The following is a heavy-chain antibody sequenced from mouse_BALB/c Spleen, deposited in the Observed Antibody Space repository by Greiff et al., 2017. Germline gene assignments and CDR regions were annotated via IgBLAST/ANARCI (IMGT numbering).Heavy chain of an antibody. CDR3: ARGAVAPGAY. CDR1: GFNIKDYY. D-gene: IGHD1-1*01. J-gene: IGHJ3*01. CDR2: IDPENGNT. V-gene: IGHV14-1*02. Sequence: VQLQQSGAELVRPGALVKLSCKASGFNIKDYYMHWVKQRPEQGLEWIGWIDPENGNTIYDPKFQGKASITADTSSNTAYLQLSSLTSEDTAVYYCARGAVAPGAYWGQGTLVTVSA.